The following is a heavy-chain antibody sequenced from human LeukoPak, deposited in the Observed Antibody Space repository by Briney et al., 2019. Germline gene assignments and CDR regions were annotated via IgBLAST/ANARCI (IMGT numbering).Heavy chain of an antibody. Sequence: SETLSLTCTVSGGSISTSSYYWGWIRQPPGKGLEWIGSIYYSGSTYYNPSLKSRVTISVDTSKNQFSLKLSSVTAEDTAVYYCAREKGVYSNYPFDYWGQGTLVTVSS. CDR2: IYYSGST. CDR3: AREKGVYSNYPFDY. V-gene: IGHV4-39*07. D-gene: IGHD4-11*01. CDR1: GGSISTSSYY. J-gene: IGHJ4*02.